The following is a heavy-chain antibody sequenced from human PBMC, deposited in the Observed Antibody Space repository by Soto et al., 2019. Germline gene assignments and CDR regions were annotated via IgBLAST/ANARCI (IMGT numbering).Heavy chain of an antibody. CDR1: GFTFGSYS. J-gene: IGHJ6*03. CDR3: ARALRAPLVATAMPYYMDV. CDR2: ILSSSGVI. V-gene: IGHV3-48*01. D-gene: IGHD2-21*02. Sequence: EVQLVESGGGLVQPGGSLRLSCAASGFTFGSYSMNWVRQAPGKGLEWVSFILSSSGVIYYADSVKGRFTISRDNAKNSLYLQMNSLRAEDTAVYYCARALRAPLVATAMPYYMDVWGKGTPVTVSS.